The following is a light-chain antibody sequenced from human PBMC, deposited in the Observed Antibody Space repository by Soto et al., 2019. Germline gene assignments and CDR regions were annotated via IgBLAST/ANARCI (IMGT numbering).Light chain of an antibody. Sequence: SYELTQPPSVSVAPGKTARITCGGNNIGSKSVHWYQQKPGQASVLVIYYDSDRPSGIPERFSGSNSGNTATLTISRVEAGDEADYYCQVWDSSSDHCVVFGGGTKLTVL. CDR1: NIGSKS. J-gene: IGLJ2*01. CDR3: QVWDSSSDHCVV. V-gene: IGLV3-21*04. CDR2: YDS.